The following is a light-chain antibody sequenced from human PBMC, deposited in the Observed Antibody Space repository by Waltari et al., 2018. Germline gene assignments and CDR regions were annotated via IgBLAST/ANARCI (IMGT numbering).Light chain of an antibody. CDR3: ASWDDSLNGFYV. CDR2: RNN. Sequence: QSVLTQPPSASGTPGQRVTISCSGSSSNIGSNSVTWYQQLPGTAPKILIYRNNERPSGVPDRVAGSKSGTSASLAISGLQSEDEADYYCASWDDSLNGFYVFGTGTNVAVL. V-gene: IGLV1-44*01. CDR1: SSNIGSNS. J-gene: IGLJ1*01.